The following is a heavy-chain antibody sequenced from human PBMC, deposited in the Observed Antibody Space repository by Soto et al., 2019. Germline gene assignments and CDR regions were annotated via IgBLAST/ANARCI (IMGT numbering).Heavy chain of an antibody. J-gene: IGHJ3*02. CDR1: GFTFSSYA. CDR3: ARATSGWYKDAFDI. Sequence: QVQLVESGGGVVQPGRSLRLSRAASGFTFSSYAMHWVRQAPGKGLEWVAVISYDGSNKYYADSVKGRFTISRDNSKNTLYLQMNSLRAEDTAVYYCARATSGWYKDAFDIWGQGTMVTVSS. CDR2: ISYDGSNK. D-gene: IGHD6-19*01. V-gene: IGHV3-30-3*01.